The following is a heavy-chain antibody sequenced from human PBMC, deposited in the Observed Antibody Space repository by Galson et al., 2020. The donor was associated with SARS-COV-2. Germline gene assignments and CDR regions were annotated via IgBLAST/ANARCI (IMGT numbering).Heavy chain of an antibody. D-gene: IGHD5-12*01. CDR1: GFTFSSYG. Sequence: GGSLRLSCAASGFTFSSYGMHWVRQAPGKGLEWVAVIWYAGSNKYYADSVKGRFTISRDNSKNTLYLQMNSLRAEDTAVYYCARGSGYEVEGDAFDIWGQGTMVTVSS. V-gene: IGHV3-33*01. J-gene: IGHJ3*02. CDR3: ARGSGYEVEGDAFDI. CDR2: IWYAGSNK.